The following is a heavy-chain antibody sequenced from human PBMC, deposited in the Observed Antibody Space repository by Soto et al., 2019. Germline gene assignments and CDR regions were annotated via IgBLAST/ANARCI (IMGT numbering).Heavy chain of an antibody. D-gene: IGHD6-6*01. CDR1: GGSFRGYH. CDR2: INHSGST. Sequence: KPSGTLSLTCAVYGGSFRGYHWSWIRQPPGKGLEWIGEINHSGSTNYNPSLKSRVIISLETSKTQFSLILTSVTAADTAVYYCARGLSSSATFYHYYGMDVWGQGTTVTVSS. CDR3: ARGLSSSATFYHYYGMDV. V-gene: IGHV4-34*01. J-gene: IGHJ6*02.